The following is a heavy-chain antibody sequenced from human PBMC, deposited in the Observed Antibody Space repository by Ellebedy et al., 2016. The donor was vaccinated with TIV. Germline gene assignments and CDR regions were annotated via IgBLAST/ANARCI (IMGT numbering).Heavy chain of an antibody. CDR1: GGSFSDYS. CDR2: VSSSGSM. CDR3: ARSRWFGELSRNYWYFDL. D-gene: IGHD3-10*01. Sequence: MPGGSLRLSCAVYGGSFSDYSWSWIRQPPGKGLEWVAEVSSSGSMNYNPSLKSRINISVDTSKKQLSLKLRSVTAADTGIYYCARSRWFGELSRNYWYFDLWGRGTLVTVSS. J-gene: IGHJ2*01. V-gene: IGHV4-34*01.